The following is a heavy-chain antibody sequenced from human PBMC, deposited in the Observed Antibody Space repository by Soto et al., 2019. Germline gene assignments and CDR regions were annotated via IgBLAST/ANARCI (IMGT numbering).Heavy chain of an antibody. CDR2: IYPGDSDT. V-gene: IGHV5-51*01. J-gene: IGHJ6*02. CDR3: ARHDHDFWSGYPDYYYYGMDV. CDR1: GYSFTSYW. Sequence: GESLKISCKGSGYSFTSYWIGWVRQMPGKGLEWMGIIYPGDSDTRYSPSFQGQVTISADKSISTAYLQWSSLKASDTAMYYCARHDHDFWSGYPDYYYYGMDVWGQGTTVTVSS. D-gene: IGHD3-3*01.